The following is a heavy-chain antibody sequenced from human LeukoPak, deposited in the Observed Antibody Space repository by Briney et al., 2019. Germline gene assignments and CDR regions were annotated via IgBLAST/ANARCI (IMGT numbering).Heavy chain of an antibody. CDR1: GFTFDDYA. Sequence: PGGALRLSCAASGFTFDDYAMHWVRQAPGKGLEWVSLISGDGSSTYYTDSVKGRFTISRDNSKNSLYLQMNSLRTEDTALYYCAKDFGRGDIGYWGQGTLVTVSS. CDR3: AKDFGRGDIGY. D-gene: IGHD3-10*01. CDR2: ISGDGSST. V-gene: IGHV3-43*02. J-gene: IGHJ4*02.